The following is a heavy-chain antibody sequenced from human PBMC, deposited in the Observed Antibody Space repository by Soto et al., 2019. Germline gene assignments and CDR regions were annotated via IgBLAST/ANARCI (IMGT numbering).Heavy chain of an antibody. Sequence: QVQLVESGGGVVQPGRSLRLSCAASGFTFSSYGMHWVRQAPGKGLEWVAVISYDGSNKYYADSVKGRFTISRDNSKNTLYLQMNSLRAEDTAVYYCANYHLSWGQGTLVTVSS. CDR2: ISYDGSNK. V-gene: IGHV3-30*18. J-gene: IGHJ4*02. CDR1: GFTFSSYG. CDR3: ANYHLS.